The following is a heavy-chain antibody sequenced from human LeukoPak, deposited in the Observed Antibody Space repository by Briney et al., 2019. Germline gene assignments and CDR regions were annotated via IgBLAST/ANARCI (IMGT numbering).Heavy chain of an antibody. Sequence: SETLSLTCTVSGGSISSSSYYWGWIRQPPGKGLEWIGYIYYSGSTNYNPSLKSRVTISVDTSKNQFSLKLSSVTAADTAVYYCARSRAYSSGWVRGYYFDYWGQGTLVTVSS. CDR2: IYYSGST. CDR1: GGSISSSSYY. V-gene: IGHV4-61*05. D-gene: IGHD6-19*01. CDR3: ARSRAYSSGWVRGYYFDY. J-gene: IGHJ4*02.